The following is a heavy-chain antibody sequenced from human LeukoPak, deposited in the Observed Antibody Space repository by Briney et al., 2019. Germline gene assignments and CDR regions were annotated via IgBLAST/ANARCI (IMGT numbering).Heavy chain of an antibody. Sequence: GASVKVSCKASGYPFTSYFMHWVRQAPGQGLEWMGMINPSGGSTSYTPKFQGRVTMSRDMSTSTVYMELSSLRSEDTAVYYCARGDLTTVTTRANNNWFDPWGQGTLVTVSS. V-gene: IGHV1-46*01. J-gene: IGHJ5*02. CDR1: GYPFTSYF. D-gene: IGHD4-17*01. CDR2: INPSGGST. CDR3: ARGDLTTVTTRANNNWFDP.